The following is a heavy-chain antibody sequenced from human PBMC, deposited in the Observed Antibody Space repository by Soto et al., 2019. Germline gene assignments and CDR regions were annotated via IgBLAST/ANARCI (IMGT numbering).Heavy chain of an antibody. J-gene: IGHJ5*02. Sequence: SETLSLTCAVSGYSISSGYYWGWIRQTPGKGLEWIASIYHSGSTYYNPSLKSRVTISVDTSKNQFSLKLTSVTAADTAVYYCARGAATVTPGWFDPWGQGIMVTLSS. CDR3: ARGAATVTPGWFDP. D-gene: IGHD4-17*01. V-gene: IGHV4-38-2*01. CDR2: IYHSGST. CDR1: GYSISSGYY.